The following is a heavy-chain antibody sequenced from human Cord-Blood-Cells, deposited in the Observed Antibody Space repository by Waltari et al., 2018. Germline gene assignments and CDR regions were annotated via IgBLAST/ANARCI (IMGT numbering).Heavy chain of an antibody. V-gene: IGHV1-69*01. D-gene: IGHD3-10*01. CDR2: IIPIFGTA. Sequence: QVQLVQSGAAVKKPGSSVKVSCKASGGTFSSHAIRRGRQALGPGLEWTGGIIPIFGTANYAQKFQGRVTITADESTSTAYMELSSLRSEDTAVYYCARGPVLLWFGELLGTNFDLWGRGTLVTVSS. CDR3: ARGPVLLWFGELLGTNFDL. CDR1: GGTFSSHA. J-gene: IGHJ2*01.